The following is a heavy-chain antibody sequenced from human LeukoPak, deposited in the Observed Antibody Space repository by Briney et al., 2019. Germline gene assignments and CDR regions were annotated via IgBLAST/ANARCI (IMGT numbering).Heavy chain of an antibody. Sequence: PSETLSLTCTVSGGSISSYYWSWIRQPAGKGLEWIGRIYTSGSTNYNPSLKSRVTMSVDTSKNQFSLKLSSVTAADTAVYYCARDYYDSSGYYYVGWYFDYWGQGTLVTVSS. V-gene: IGHV4-4*07. CDR2: IYTSGST. CDR3: ARDYYDSSGYYYVGWYFDY. CDR1: GGSISSYY. D-gene: IGHD3-22*01. J-gene: IGHJ4*02.